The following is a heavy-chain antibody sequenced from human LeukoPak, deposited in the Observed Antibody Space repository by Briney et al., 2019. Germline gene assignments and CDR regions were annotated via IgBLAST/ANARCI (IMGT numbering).Heavy chain of an antibody. CDR3: ALRAPDCSSKSCYFVSFDL. CDR1: GFTFSTYA. CDR2: LSGGGGGT. J-gene: IGHJ4*02. D-gene: IGHD2-2*01. Sequence: PGGSLRLSCAASGFTFSTYAMSWVRQAPGKGLEWVSVLSGGGGGTYYADSVKGRFTISRDDSKNTLYLQMNTLRVEDTAVYYCALRAPDCSSKSCYFVSFDLWGQGTLVTVSS. V-gene: IGHV3-23*01.